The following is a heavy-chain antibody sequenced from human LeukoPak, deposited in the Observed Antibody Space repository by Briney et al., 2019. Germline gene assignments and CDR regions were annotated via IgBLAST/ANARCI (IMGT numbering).Heavy chain of an antibody. CDR1: GGSISSYY. D-gene: IGHD6-13*01. CDR3: ARDKYSSSWPHYYYYGMDV. V-gene: IGHV4-59*01. Sequence: SETLSLTCTVSGGSISSYYWSWIRQPPGKGLEWIGYIYYSGSTNYNPSLKSRVTISVDTSKNQFSLKLSSVTAADTAVYYCARDKYSSSWPHYYYYGMDVWGQGTTVTVS. CDR2: IYYSGST. J-gene: IGHJ6*02.